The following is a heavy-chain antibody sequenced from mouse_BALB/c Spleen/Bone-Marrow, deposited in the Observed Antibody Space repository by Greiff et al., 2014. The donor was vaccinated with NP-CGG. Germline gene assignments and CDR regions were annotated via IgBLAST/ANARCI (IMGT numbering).Heavy chain of an antibody. CDR3: ARSRTGTYFDY. D-gene: IGHD4-1*01. J-gene: IGHJ2*01. Sequence: VQLQQSGAELAKPGASVKMSCKASGYTFTSYWMHWVKQRPGQGLEWIGYINPSTGYTEYNQKFKDKATLTADKSSSTAYMQLSSLTSEDSAVDYCARSRTGTYFDYWGQGTTLTVSS. CDR1: GYTFTSYW. CDR2: INPSTGYT. V-gene: IGHV1-7*01.